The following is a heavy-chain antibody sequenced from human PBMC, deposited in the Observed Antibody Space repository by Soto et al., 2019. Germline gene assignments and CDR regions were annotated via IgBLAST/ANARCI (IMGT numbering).Heavy chain of an antibody. CDR2: FYNSGST. J-gene: IGHJ5*02. D-gene: IGHD6-13*01. CDR3: ARERPDGSRLDP. Sequence: PSETLSLTCTVSGGSISSNYWSWIRQPPGKRLEWIGYFYNSGSTNYNPSLKSQVTISVDTSKNQFSLKLSSVTAADTAVYYCARERPDGSRLDPWGQGTQVTVSS. V-gene: IGHV4-59*12. CDR1: GGSISSNY.